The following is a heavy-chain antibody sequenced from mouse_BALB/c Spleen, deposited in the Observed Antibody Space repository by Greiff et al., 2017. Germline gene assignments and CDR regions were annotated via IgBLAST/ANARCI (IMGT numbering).Heavy chain of an antibody. J-gene: IGHJ4*01. V-gene: IGHV5-6-3*01. CDR1: GFTFSSYG. CDR3: ARGHGNYAMDY. D-gene: IGHD1-1*01. Sequence: EVNLVESGGGLVQPGGSLKLSCAASGFTFSSYGMSWVRQTPDKRLELVATINSNGGSTYYPDSVKGRFTISRDNAKNTLYLQMSSLKSEDTAMYYCARGHGNYAMDYWGQGTSVTVSS. CDR2: INSNGGST.